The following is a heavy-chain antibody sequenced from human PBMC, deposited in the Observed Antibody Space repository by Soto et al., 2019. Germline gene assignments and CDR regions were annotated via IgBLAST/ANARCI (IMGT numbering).Heavy chain of an antibody. D-gene: IGHD3-22*01. J-gene: IGHJ4*02. V-gene: IGHV4-59*08. Sequence: SETLSLTCTVSGGSIRDYYWGWIRQSPGKGLEWIGYIYYTGTTKYNPSLKSRVNISVDSSKNQFSLKLDSVTAADTAVYYCARLGGYYQAFDSWGQGTLVTSPQ. CDR1: GGSIRDYY. CDR3: ARLGGYYQAFDS. CDR2: IYYTGTT.